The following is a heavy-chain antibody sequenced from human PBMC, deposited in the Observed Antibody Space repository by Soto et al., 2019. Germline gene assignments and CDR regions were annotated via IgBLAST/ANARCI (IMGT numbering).Heavy chain of an antibody. D-gene: IGHD1-1*01. V-gene: IGHV4-34*01. J-gene: IGHJ3*02. CDR3: ARVERWTATTVVDAFDI. CDR2: MSNSGGT. Sequence: QVQLQQWGAGLLKPSETLSLTCAVFGGSVNRGNYYWSWIRQPPGTGLEWIGEMSNSGGTPFNPSLKSRVTTSVDTSKNQFSLKMSSVTAADTALYYCARVERWTATTVVDAFDIWGPGTMVTVSS. CDR1: GGSVNRGNYY.